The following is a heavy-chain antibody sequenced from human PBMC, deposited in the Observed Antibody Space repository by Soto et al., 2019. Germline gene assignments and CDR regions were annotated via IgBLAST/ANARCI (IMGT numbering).Heavy chain of an antibody. CDR2: INPNSGGT. Sequence: PSVKVSCKASGYTFTGYYMHWVRQAPGQGLEWMGWINPNSGGTNYAQKFQGRVTMTRDTSISTAYMELSRLRSDDTAVYYCARARRYSSGWFDWGQGTLVTVSS. CDR3: ARARRYSSGWFD. CDR1: GYTFTGYY. V-gene: IGHV1-2*02. J-gene: IGHJ4*02. D-gene: IGHD6-19*01.